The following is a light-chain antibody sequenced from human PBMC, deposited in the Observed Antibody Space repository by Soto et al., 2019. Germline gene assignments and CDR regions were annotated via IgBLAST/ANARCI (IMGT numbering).Light chain of an antibody. CDR3: QQRSKWRT. Sequence: EIVLTQSPATLSLSPGERATLSCRASQSVSGYLAWYQQKPGQAPRLHIYDASKRATGIPARFSGSGFGTDFTLTISSLEPEDFAVYYCQQRSKWRTFGQGTKVDIK. J-gene: IGKJ1*01. V-gene: IGKV3-11*01. CDR2: DAS. CDR1: QSVSGY.